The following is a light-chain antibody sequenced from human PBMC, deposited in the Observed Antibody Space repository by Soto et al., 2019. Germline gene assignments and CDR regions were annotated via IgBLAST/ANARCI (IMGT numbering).Light chain of an antibody. V-gene: IGLV1-51*01. J-gene: IGLJ1*01. CDR3: GTWDSSLSAGNYV. Sequence: QSVLTQPPSVSAAPGQKVTISCSGSSSNIGNNYVSWYQQLPGTAPKLLIYDNNKRPSGIPDRFSGSKSGTSATLGITGLQTGDEAEYYCGTWDSSLSAGNYVFGTGTKLTVL. CDR1: SSNIGNNY. CDR2: DNN.